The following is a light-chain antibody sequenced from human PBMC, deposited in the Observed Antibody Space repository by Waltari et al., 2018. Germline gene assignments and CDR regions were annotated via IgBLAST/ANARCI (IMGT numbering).Light chain of an antibody. CDR3: QAWGPGIPKV. J-gene: IGLJ6*01. CDR1: SGHTTYA. V-gene: IGLV4-69*01. Sequence: QVVLTQSPSASASLGASVKLTCTLSSGHTTYAIAWHQKQPEKGPRFLMNLNSDGSHNKDDGIPDRFSCSSSVAGRYLIISSLQSEYEADYYCQAWGPGIPKVFGSGTKVTVL. CDR2: LNSDGSH.